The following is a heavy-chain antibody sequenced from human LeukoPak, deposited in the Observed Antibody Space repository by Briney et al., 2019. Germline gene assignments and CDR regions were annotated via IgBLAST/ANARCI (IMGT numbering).Heavy chain of an antibody. Sequence: SETLSLTCAVYGGPFSGYYWSWIRQPPGKGLEWIGEINHSGSTNYNPSLKSRVTISVDTSKNQFSLKLSSVTAADTAVYYCARQRILTGYYDYWGQGTLVTVSS. CDR1: GGPFSGYY. V-gene: IGHV4-34*01. CDR2: INHSGST. D-gene: IGHD3-9*01. J-gene: IGHJ4*02. CDR3: ARQRILTGYYDY.